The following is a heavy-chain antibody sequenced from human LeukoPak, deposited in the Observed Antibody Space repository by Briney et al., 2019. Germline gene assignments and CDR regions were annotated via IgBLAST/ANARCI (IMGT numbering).Heavy chain of an antibody. J-gene: IGHJ3*02. Sequence: GGSLRLSCAASGFTFSTYWMHWARHAPGKGLVWVSRINSDGSISAYGDSVKGRFTISRDNAKNSLYLQMNSLRAEDTAVYYCARARSITIFGIGDAFDIWGQGTMVTVSS. CDR1: GFTFSTYW. CDR3: ARARSITIFGIGDAFDI. D-gene: IGHD3-3*01. V-gene: IGHV3-74*01. CDR2: INSDGSIS.